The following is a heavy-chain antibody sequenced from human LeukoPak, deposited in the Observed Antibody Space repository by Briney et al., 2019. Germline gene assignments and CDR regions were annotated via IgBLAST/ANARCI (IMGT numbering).Heavy chain of an antibody. Sequence: SETLSLTCTVSGVSISSYYWSWIRQPPGKGLEWIGYIYYSGSTNYNPSLKSRVTISVDTSKNQFSLKLSSVTAADTAVYYCASRPYDSSGYYSFDYWGQGTLVTVSS. CDR2: IYYSGST. V-gene: IGHV4-59*01. D-gene: IGHD3-22*01. J-gene: IGHJ4*02. CDR1: GVSISSYY. CDR3: ASRPYDSSGYYSFDY.